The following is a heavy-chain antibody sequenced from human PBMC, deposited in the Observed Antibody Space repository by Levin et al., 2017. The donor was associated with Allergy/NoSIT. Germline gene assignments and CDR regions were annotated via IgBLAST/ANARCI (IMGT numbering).Heavy chain of an antibody. Sequence: GESLKISCAASGFTFSNAWMSWGRQAPGKGLEWVGRIKSKTDGGTTDYVAPVKGRFTISRDDSKNTLYLQMNSLKTEDTAVYYCIVRPMVRGVYDYWGQGTLVTVSS. V-gene: IGHV3-15*01. CDR3: IVRPMVRGVYDY. J-gene: IGHJ4*02. CDR1: GFTFSNAW. D-gene: IGHD3-10*01. CDR2: IKSKTDGGTT.